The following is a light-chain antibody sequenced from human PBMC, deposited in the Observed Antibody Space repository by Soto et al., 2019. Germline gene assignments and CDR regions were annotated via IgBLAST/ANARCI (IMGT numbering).Light chain of an antibody. V-gene: IGKV1-39*01. Sequence: DFQMTKSPSSLSSYVGDSVTITCRASQSISSYLHWYQHKPGKAPKLLIYAASSLQSGVPSRFSGSGSGTDFPLTISGLQPEYFATCYSQHSYCTPISFGQGTRLEIK. CDR3: QHSYCTPIS. CDR1: QSISSY. CDR2: AAS. J-gene: IGKJ5*01.